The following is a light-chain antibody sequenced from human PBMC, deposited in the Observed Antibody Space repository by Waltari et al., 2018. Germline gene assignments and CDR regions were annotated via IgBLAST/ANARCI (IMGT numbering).Light chain of an antibody. CDR3: QQYSSPPNS. V-gene: IGKV3-20*01. Sequence: EIVLTQSPGTLSLSPGERATLSCRASQSVTRTYLAWYQQKPGQAPRLLIYDVSRRATGIPDRFSGSGSGTDFTLTISRLEPEDVAVYFCQQYSSPPNSFGQGTKLEIK. J-gene: IGKJ2*03. CDR1: QSVTRTY. CDR2: DVS.